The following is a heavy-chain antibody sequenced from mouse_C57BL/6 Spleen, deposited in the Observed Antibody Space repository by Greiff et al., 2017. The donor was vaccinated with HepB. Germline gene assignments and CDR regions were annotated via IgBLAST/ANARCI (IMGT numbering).Heavy chain of an antibody. CDR3: ARPYYGSSYDYAMDY. CDR2: ISSGSSTI. CDR1: GFTFSDYG. D-gene: IGHD1-1*01. V-gene: IGHV5-17*01. J-gene: IGHJ4*01. Sequence: EVHLVESGGGLVKPGGSLKLSCAASGFTFSDYGMHWVRQAPEKGLEWVAYISSGSSTIYYADTVKGRFTISRDNAKNTLCLQMTSLRSEDTAMYYCARPYYGSSYDYAMDYWGQGTSVTVSS.